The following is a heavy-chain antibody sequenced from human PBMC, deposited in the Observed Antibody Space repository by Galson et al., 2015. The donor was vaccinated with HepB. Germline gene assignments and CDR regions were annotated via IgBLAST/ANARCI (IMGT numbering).Heavy chain of an antibody. CDR3: ARDFRPAYYNFLSGYSYFDY. J-gene: IGHJ4*02. Sequence: SVKVSCKASGYTFTGYYMHWVRQAPGQGLEWMGRINPNSGGTNYAQKFQGRVTLTRDTSISTAYMELSSLRSDDTAVYYCARDFRPAYYNFLSGYSYFDYWGQGTLVTVSS. CDR2: INPNSGGT. CDR1: GYTFTGYY. V-gene: IGHV1-2*06. D-gene: IGHD3-3*01.